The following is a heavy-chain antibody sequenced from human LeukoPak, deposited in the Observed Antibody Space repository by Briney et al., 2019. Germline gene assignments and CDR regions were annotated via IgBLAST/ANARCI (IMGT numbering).Heavy chain of an antibody. CDR3: ARGTYCSSTSCYVYYYYYMDV. CDR1: GGSISSSNW. J-gene: IGHJ6*03. V-gene: IGHV4-4*02. CDR2: IYHSGST. D-gene: IGHD2-2*01. Sequence: ASETLSLTCAVSGGSISSSNWWSWVRQPPGKGLEWIGEIYHSGSTNYNPSLKSRVTISVDKSKNQFSLKLSSVTAADTAVYYCARGTYCSSTSCYVYYYYYMDVWGKGTTVTISS.